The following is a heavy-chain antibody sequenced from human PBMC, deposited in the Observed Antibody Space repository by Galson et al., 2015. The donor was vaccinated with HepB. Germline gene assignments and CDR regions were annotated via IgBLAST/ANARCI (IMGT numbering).Heavy chain of an antibody. D-gene: IGHD3-16*02. V-gene: IGHV3-15*01. CDR3: TTDWNYVWGSYRELDY. Sequence: SLRLSCAASGFTFSNAWMSRVRQAPGKGLEWVGRIKSNTDGGTTDYAAPVKGRFTISRDDSKNTLYLQMNSLKTEDTAVYYCTTDWNYVWGSYRELDYWGQGTLVTVSS. CDR2: IKSNTDGGTT. J-gene: IGHJ4*02. CDR1: GFTFSNAW.